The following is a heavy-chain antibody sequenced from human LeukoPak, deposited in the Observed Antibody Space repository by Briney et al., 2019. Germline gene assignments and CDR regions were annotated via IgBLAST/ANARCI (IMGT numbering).Heavy chain of an antibody. V-gene: IGHV3-23*01. CDR3: AKDGTRTRYNWFDS. CDR1: GFTFPNYA. CDR2: IIAEFDTT. Sequence: HPGGSLRLSCAASGFTFPNYAMSWVRQAPGRGREWVSGIIAEFDTTYYADSVGGRFTIARDHSTNTLYLQMNRLRAEDTAMYYCAKDGTRTRYNWFDSWGQGTLVTVS. D-gene: IGHD1-1*01. J-gene: IGHJ5*01.